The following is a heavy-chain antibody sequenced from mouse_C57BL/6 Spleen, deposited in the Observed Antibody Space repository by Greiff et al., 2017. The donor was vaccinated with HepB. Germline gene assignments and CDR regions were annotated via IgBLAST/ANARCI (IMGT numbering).Heavy chain of an antibody. D-gene: IGHD4-1*01. CDR1: GYTFTSYW. CDR3: ARRRLWDYFDY. V-gene: IGHV1-69*01. CDR2: IDPSDSYT. Sequence: VQLQQPGAELVMPGASVKLSCKASGYTFTSYWMHWVKQRPGQGLEWIGEIDPSDSYTNYNQKFKGKSTLTVDKSSSIAYMQLSSLTSEDSAVYYCARRRLWDYFDYWGQGTTLTVSS. J-gene: IGHJ2*01.